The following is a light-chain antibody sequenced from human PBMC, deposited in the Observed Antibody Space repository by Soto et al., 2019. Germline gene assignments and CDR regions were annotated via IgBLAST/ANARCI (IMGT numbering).Light chain of an antibody. CDR1: QSVSSY. CDR3: QQQSTWPPT. Sequence: EIVLTQSPATLSLSPGERGTLSCRASQSVSSYLAWYQQKPGQAPMLLIYDGSNRATGIPARFSGSGSGTDFTLTISSLEPEDFADYYCQQQSTWPPTFGQGTKVEIK. J-gene: IGKJ1*01. CDR2: DGS. V-gene: IGKV3-11*01.